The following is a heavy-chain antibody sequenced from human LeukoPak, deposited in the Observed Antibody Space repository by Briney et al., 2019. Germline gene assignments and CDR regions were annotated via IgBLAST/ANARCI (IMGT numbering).Heavy chain of an antibody. CDR3: ARGPITMVRGVIVWFDP. CDR1: GGTFSSYA. Sequence: SVKVSCKASGGTFSSYAISWVRQAPGQGLEWMGGIIPIFGTANYAQKFQGRVTITADESTSTAYMELSSLRSEDTAVYYCARGPITMVRGVIVWFDPWGQGTLVTVSS. V-gene: IGHV1-69*13. CDR2: IIPIFGTA. J-gene: IGHJ5*02. D-gene: IGHD3-10*01.